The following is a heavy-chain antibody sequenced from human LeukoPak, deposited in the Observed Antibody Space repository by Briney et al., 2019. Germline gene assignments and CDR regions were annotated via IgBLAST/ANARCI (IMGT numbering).Heavy chain of an antibody. CDR3: ANGYDVRDF. J-gene: IGHJ4*02. V-gene: IGHV3-23*01. CDR2: ISGRGGKT. CDR1: GFTFCIYA. Sequence: GASLRLSCAPSGFTFCIYAISCARDAPGGGLGWVSDISGRGGKTYFEDSVKGCFNNSRDNSKHTLSLQMDSVRAEDTAVYYWANGYDVRDFWGQGTLVTVSS. D-gene: IGHD3-3*01.